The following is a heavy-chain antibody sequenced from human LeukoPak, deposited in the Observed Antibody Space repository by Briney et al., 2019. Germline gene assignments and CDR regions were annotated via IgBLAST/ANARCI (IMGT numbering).Heavy chain of an antibody. J-gene: IGHJ4*02. CDR2: VYYSGNS. CDR3: TIRREGSAYRNY. CDR1: VPPSPIGVNT. Sequence: SETLSLTCTVSVPPSPIGVNTWAGFPNPPGKGLEWIANVYYSGNSYYSPSLESRVTVSVDTSNNSFSLKLSSVTAADTAVYYCTIRREGSAYRNYWGQGALVTVSS. D-gene: IGHD1-26*01. V-gene: IGHV4-39*02.